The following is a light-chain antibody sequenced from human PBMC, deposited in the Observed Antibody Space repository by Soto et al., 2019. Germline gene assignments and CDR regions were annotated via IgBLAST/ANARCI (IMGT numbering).Light chain of an antibody. V-gene: IGLV2-14*01. J-gene: IGLJ1*01. CDR2: TVS. CDR1: SSDVGGYKY. CDR3: SSYTSSSPYL. Sequence: QSVLTQPASVSGSPGQSITISCTGTSSDVGGYKYVSWYQQHPGKATKLMIYTVSNRPSGVSNRFSGSKSGNTASLTISGLQAEDEADYYCSSYTSSSPYLFGAGTKVTVL.